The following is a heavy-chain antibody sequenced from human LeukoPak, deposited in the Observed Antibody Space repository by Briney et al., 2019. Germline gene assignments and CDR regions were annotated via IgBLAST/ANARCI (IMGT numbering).Heavy chain of an antibody. V-gene: IGHV1-46*01. J-gene: IGHJ5*02. CDR3: ARDNWFDP. CDR1: GYTFTNFY. CDR2: INPSGGST. Sequence: ASVKVSCKASGYTFTNFYMDWVRQAPGQGLEWMGRINPSGGSTSYAQKFQGRVTMTRDMSTSTVYMELSSLRSEDTAVYYCARDNWFDPWGQGTLVTVSS.